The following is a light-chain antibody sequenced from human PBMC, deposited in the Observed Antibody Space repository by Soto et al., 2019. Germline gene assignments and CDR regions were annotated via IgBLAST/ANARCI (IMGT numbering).Light chain of an antibody. V-gene: IGKV1-5*01. Sequence: DIQLTQSPATLSFSAGDRATITCRASQNIDISLAWCQQRPGQAPKVLIYAASGLASGVPSTFSGSGSGTEFTLTFISLQTDDFSAYYCRQYHSYWAFGQGTKVDIK. CDR1: QNIDIS. CDR2: AAS. J-gene: IGKJ1*01. CDR3: RQYHSYWA.